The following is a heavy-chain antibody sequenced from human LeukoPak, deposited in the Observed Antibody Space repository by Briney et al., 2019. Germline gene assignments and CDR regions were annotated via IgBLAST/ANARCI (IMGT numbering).Heavy chain of an antibody. CDR3: ARDSYGDTEAVRWFDP. CDR2: LYRGGDT. D-gene: IGHD4/OR15-4a*01. J-gene: IGHJ5*02. Sequence: PGGSLRLSCVVSGFSVSSNYMSWVRQAPGKGLEWVAVLYRGGDTYFADSVKGRITISRDNSKNTLYLQMNSLRAEDTAVYYCARDSYGDTEAVRWFDPWGQGTLVTVSS. CDR1: GFSVSSNY. V-gene: IGHV3-66*01.